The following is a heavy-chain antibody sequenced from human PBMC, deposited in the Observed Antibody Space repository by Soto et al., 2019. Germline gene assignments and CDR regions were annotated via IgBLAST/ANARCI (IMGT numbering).Heavy chain of an antibody. D-gene: IGHD4-17*01. V-gene: IGHV4-39*01. J-gene: IGHJ4*02. CDR2: IYYSGST. CDR3: ARSEYRAYGIDY. Sequence: SETLSLSCTVSGGSISSSSYYWGWIRQPPGKGLEWIGSIYYSGSTYYNPSLKSRVTISVDTSKNQFSLKLSSVTAADTAVYYCARSEYRAYGIDYWGQGTLVTVSS. CDR1: GGSISSSSYY.